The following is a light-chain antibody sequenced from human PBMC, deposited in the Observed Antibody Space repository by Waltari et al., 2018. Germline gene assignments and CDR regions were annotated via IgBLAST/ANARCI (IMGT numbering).Light chain of an antibody. CDR2: DVN. CDR1: RVDIGAYDY. V-gene: IGLV2-14*03. Sequence: QPTLTQPASVSESPGQSFTTSCNGTRVDIGAYDYVCWYQQHPGKDPKLLIYDVNTRPSGVSSRFSGSKFGNKAFLTISGLQAEDEADYYCSSFTTNTTRIFGGGTKLTVL. J-gene: IGLJ2*01. CDR3: SSFTTNTTRI.